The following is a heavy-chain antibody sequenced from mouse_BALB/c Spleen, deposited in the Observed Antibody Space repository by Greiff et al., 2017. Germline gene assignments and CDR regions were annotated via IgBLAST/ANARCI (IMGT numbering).Heavy chain of an antibody. D-gene: IGHD2-3*01. CDR3: ARGSYDGYYDAY. V-gene: IGHV1-9*01. CDR1: GYTFSSYW. Sequence: VQLQQSGAELMKPGASVKISCKATGYTFSSYWIEWVKQRPGHGLEWIGEILPGSGSTNYNEKFKGKATFTADTSSNTAYMQLSSLTSEDSAVYYCARGSYDGYYDAYWGQGTLVTVSA. CDR2: ILPGSGST. J-gene: IGHJ3*01.